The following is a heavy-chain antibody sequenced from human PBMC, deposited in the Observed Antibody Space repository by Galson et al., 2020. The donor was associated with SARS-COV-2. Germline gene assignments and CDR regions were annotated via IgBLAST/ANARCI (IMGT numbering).Heavy chain of an antibody. J-gene: IGHJ4*02. CDR3: ARVGNDYDSSGYYFDY. CDR2: IYYSGST. V-gene: IGHV4-31*03. D-gene: IGHD3-22*01. Sequence: SETLSLTCTVSGGSISSGGYYWSWIRQHPGKGLEWIGYIYYSGSTYYNPSLKSRVTISVDTSKNQFSLKLSSVTAADTAVYYCARVGNDYDSSGYYFDYWSQGMRVTVSS. CDR1: GGSISSGGYY.